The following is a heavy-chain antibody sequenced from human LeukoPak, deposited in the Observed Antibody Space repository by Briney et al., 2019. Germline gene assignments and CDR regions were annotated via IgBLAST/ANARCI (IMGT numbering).Heavy chain of an antibody. CDR1: GGSISSSGYF. CDR2: VYYSGTT. D-gene: IGHD3-3*01. V-gene: IGHV4-39*01. CDR3: ARRRTWSGYDY. J-gene: IGHJ4*02. Sequence: SETLSLTCSVSGGSISSSGYFWDWIRQPPGKGLEWIGSVYYSGTTSYNPSLKSRATISVDTSKNQFSLRLTSVPAADTGVYYCARRRTWSGYDYWGQGTLVTVSS.